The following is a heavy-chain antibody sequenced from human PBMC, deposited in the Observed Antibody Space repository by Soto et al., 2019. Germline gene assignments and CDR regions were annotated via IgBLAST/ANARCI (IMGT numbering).Heavy chain of an antibody. J-gene: IGHJ4*02. CDR2: IIGRSGST. V-gene: IGHV3-23*01. CDR3: VKGAWLDY. Sequence: EVQLLESGGGLVQPGGSLRLSCAASGFSFSTYDMSWARQAPGQGLEWVSTIIGRSGSTFYADSVKGRFTISRDNSKNTLYLQVSGLRAEDTAVYYCVKGAWLDYWGQGTLVTVSS. CDR1: GFSFSTYD.